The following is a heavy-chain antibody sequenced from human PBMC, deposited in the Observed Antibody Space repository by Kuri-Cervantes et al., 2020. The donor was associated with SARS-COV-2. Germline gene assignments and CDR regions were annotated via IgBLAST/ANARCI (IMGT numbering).Heavy chain of an antibody. CDR2: IYYSGST. V-gene: IGHV4-61*08. J-gene: IGHJ6*02. Sequence: GSLRLSCTVSGGSISSGGYYWSWIRQHPGKGLEWIGYIYYSGSTNYNPSLKSRVTISVDTSKNQFSLKLSSVTAADTAVYYCARDRNGYYYDSSGYQEYYYYGMDVWGQGTTVTVSS. CDR1: GGSISSGGYY. CDR3: ARDRNGYYYDSSGYQEYYYYGMDV. D-gene: IGHD3-22*01.